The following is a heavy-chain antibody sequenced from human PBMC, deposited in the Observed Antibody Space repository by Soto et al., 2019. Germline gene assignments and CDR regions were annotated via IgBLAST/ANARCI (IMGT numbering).Heavy chain of an antibody. CDR1: GYTLTELS. CDR3: ATHVLVPSNYFDY. D-gene: IGHD2-8*02. J-gene: IGHJ4*02. Sequence: ASVKVSCKVSGYTLTELSMHWERQAPGKGLEWMGGFDPEDGETIYAQKFQGRVTMTEDTSTDTAYMELSSLRSEDTAVYYCATHVLVPSNYFDYWGQGTLVTVSS. V-gene: IGHV1-24*01. CDR2: FDPEDGET.